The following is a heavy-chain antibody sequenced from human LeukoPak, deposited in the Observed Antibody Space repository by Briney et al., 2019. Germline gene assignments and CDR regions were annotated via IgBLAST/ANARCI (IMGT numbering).Heavy chain of an antibody. CDR1: GFTFSNYA. V-gene: IGHV3-23*01. Sequence: GGSLRLSCAASGFTFSNYAMTWVRQAPGKWLDWVAVISYSGEITYYADSVQGRFTISRDNSKNTLHLQMNSLRVDDAAIYYCAKDSPTTGGGPQGYFDLWGRGTLVTVSS. CDR3: AKDSPTTGGGPQGYFDL. CDR2: ISYSGEIT. D-gene: IGHD4-17*01. J-gene: IGHJ2*01.